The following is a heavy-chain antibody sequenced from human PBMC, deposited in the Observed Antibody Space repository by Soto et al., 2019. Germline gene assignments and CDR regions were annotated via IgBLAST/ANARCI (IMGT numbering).Heavy chain of an antibody. J-gene: IGHJ4*02. Sequence: QVQLLQSGAEVKKPGASVKVSCKASGYTFTRYGISWVRQAPGQGLEWMGWISAYNGNTKYAQKLQGRVTMTTDTSTSTADMELRSLRSDDTAVYYCARDAAIGMNDYWGQGTLVTVSS. D-gene: IGHD1-20*01. V-gene: IGHV1-18*01. CDR1: GYTFTRYG. CDR2: ISAYNGNT. CDR3: ARDAAIGMNDY.